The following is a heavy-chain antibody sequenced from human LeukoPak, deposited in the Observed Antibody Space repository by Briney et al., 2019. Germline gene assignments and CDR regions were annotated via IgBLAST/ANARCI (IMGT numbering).Heavy chain of an antibody. D-gene: IGHD5-18*01. V-gene: IGHV4-4*07. CDR1: GGSISSYY. Sequence: SETLSLTCTVSGGSISSYYWSWIRQPAGKGLGWIGRIYTSGSTNYNPSLKSRVTMSVDTSKNQFSLKLSSVTAADTAVYYCARVGPGYGYDYWGQGTLVTVSS. CDR2: IYTSGST. CDR3: ARVGPGYGYDY. J-gene: IGHJ4*02.